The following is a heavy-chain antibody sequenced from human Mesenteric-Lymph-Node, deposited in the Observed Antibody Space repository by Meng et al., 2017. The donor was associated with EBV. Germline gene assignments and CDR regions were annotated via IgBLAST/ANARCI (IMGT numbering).Heavy chain of an antibody. CDR1: GGSFNTHA. Sequence: QRVRSEPEVKSPGSAVTVSCKASGGSFNTHAINWVRQAPGQGLEWMGGVIPVFGSPFYAQNFQGRVTIAADESTNTVYLHLYSLRSEDTALYYCARGWEITYYFDIWGQGTLVTVSS. CDR2: VIPVFGSP. J-gene: IGHJ4*02. V-gene: IGHV1-69*12. CDR3: ARGWEITYYFDI. D-gene: IGHD1-14*01.